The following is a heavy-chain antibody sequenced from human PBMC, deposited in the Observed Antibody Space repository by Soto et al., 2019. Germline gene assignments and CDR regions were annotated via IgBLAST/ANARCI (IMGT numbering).Heavy chain of an antibody. CDR2: ISYDGTNK. D-gene: IGHD3-10*01. CDR1: GFTFSTYA. J-gene: IGHJ4*02. Sequence: QVQLVESGGGVVQPGRSLRLSCAASGFTFSTYAMHWVRQAPGKGLEWVALISYDGTNKFFPDSVKGRFTISRDNSKNTLYLQMNGRRTEDTAGYYCGRGPAGGGGYFDYWGQGTLVTVSS. V-gene: IGHV3-30-3*01. CDR3: GRGPAGGGGYFDY.